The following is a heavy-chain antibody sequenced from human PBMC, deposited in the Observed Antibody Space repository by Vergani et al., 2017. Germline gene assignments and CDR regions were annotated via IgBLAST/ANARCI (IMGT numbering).Heavy chain of an antibody. CDR1: GYTFTSYY. J-gene: IGHJ5*02. CDR3: ARDSRYCSSTSCYVGRDLFDP. CDR2: INPSGGST. V-gene: IGHV1-46*01. D-gene: IGHD2-2*01. Sequence: QVQLVQSGAEVKKPGASVKVSCKASGYTFTSYYMHWVRQAPGQGLEWMGIINPSGGSTSYAQKFQARVTMTRDTSTSTVYMELSSLRSEDTAVYYCARDSRYCSSTSCYVGRDLFDPWGQGTLVTVSS.